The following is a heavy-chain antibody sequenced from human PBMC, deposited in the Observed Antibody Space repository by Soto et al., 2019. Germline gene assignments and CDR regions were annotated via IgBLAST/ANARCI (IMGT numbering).Heavy chain of an antibody. CDR2: IIPIFGTA. V-gene: IGHV1-69*13. Sequence: ASVKVSCKASGGTFSSYAISWVRQAPGQGLEWMGGIIPIFGTANYAQKFQGRVTITADESTSTAYMELSSLRSEDTAVYYCARDFEYCSGGSCPEGHYYYGMDVWGQGTTVTVSS. CDR3: ARDFEYCSGGSCPEGHYYYGMDV. CDR1: GGTFSSYA. J-gene: IGHJ6*02. D-gene: IGHD2-15*01.